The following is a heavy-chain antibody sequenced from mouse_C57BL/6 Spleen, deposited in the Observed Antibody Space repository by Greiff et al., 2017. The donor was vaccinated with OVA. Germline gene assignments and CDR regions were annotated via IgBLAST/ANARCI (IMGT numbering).Heavy chain of an antibody. V-gene: IGHV1-15*01. CDR1: GYTFTDYE. CDR3: TREGDYDAMDY. J-gene: IGHJ4*01. CDR2: IDPETGGT. Sequence: VQLVEPGAELVRPGASVTLSCKASGYTFTDYEMHWVKQTPVHGLEWIGAIDPETGGTAYNQKFKGKAILTADKSSSTAYMELRSLTSEDSAVYYCTREGDYDAMDYWGQGTSVTVSS.